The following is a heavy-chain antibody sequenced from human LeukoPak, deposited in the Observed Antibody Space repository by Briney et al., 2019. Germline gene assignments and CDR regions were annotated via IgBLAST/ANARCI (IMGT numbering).Heavy chain of an antibody. CDR2: ISSSSSYT. CDR1: GIPLSDYY. V-gene: IGHV3-11*03. CDR3: AAGTAADF. Sequence: QPGGSLRLSCVVSGIPLSDYYMNWIRKAPGKGLEWISYISSSSSYTDYADSVKGRFTISRDNAKSALYLQMHSLRLEDTAVYYCAAGTAADFWGQGTLVTVSS. J-gene: IGHJ4*02. D-gene: IGHD6-13*01.